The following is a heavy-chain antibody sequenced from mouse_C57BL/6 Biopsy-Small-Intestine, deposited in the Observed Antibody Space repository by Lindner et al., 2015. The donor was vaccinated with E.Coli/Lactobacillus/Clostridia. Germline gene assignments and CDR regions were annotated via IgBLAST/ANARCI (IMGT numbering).Heavy chain of an antibody. J-gene: IGHJ2*01. CDR1: GFTFSDYG. D-gene: IGHD1-1*02. CDR3: ARGGSYGDDY. CDR2: ISGGSSTI. Sequence: VQLQESGGGLVKPGGSRKLSCAASGFTFSDYGMHWVRQAPEKGLEWVAYISGGSSTIYYADTMKGRFTISRDNAKNTLFLQMTSLRSEDTAIYYCARGGSYGDDYWGQGTTLTVSS. V-gene: IGHV5-17*01.